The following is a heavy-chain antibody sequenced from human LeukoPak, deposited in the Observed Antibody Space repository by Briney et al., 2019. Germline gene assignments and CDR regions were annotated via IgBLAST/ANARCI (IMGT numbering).Heavy chain of an antibody. CDR1: GFIFTDYW. J-gene: IGHJ3*02. CDR3: ARDGSGLGYCSSPNWRGAFDI. V-gene: IGHV3-7*01. D-gene: IGHD2-2*01. Sequence: GGSLRLSCAASGFIFTDYWMYWVRQAPGRGLAWVANIKEDGSEKNYVDSVKGRFTISRDNAKNSLYLQMNSLRAEDTAVYYCARDGSGLGYCSSPNWRGAFDIWGQGTMVTVSS. CDR2: IKEDGSEK.